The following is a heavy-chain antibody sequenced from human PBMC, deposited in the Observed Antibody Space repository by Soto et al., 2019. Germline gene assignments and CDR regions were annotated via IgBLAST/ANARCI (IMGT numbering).Heavy chain of an antibody. CDR2: IYSSGST. CDR1: GGSISSGDYY. J-gene: IGHJ3*02. V-gene: IGHV4-31*03. D-gene: IGHD3-22*01. CDR3: VRDYDYENSRNDAFDI. Sequence: QVQLQESGPGLVKPSQTLSLTCTVSGGSISSGDYYWSWIRHHPGKGLEWIGYIYSSGSTYYNPSLKSRVTISADTSKNQFSLRLSSVTGADTAVYSCVRDYDYENSRNDAFDIWGQGTMVTVSS.